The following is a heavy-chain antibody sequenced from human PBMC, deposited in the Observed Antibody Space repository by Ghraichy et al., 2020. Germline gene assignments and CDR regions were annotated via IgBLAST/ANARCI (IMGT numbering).Heavy chain of an antibody. J-gene: IGHJ5*02. D-gene: IGHD2-2*02. CDR1: GGSFSGYY. CDR3: ARDIVVVPAAIDGCGWFDP. CDR2: INHSGST. V-gene: IGHV4-34*01. Sequence: SETLSLTCAVYGGSFSGYYWSWIRQPPGKGLEWIGEINHSGSTNYNPSLKSRVTISVDTSKNQFSLKLSSVTAADTAVYYCARDIVVVPAAIDGCGWFDPWGQGTLVTVSS.